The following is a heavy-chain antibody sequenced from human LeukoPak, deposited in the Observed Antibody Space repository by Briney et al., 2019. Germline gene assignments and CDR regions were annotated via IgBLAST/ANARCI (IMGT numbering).Heavy chain of an antibody. CDR1: GSGFTFSDHY. J-gene: IGHJ3*02. Sequence: GGSLRLSCAASGSGFTFSDHYMDWVRQAPGKGLEWVGRTRNKANSDTTEYAASVKGRFTISRDDSKNSLYLQMNSLKTEDTAVYYCTRGYSGGYVYAFDIWGQGTMVTVSS. D-gene: IGHD1-26*01. CDR3: TRGYSGGYVYAFDI. CDR2: TRNKANSDTT. V-gene: IGHV3-72*01.